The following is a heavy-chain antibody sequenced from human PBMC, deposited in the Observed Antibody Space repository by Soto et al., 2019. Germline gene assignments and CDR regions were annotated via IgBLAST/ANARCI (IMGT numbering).Heavy chain of an antibody. J-gene: IGHJ4*02. CDR2: IFSNDEK. CDR1: GFSLSNAGMG. Sequence: HVTLKESGPVLVKPTETLTLTCTVSGFSLSNAGMGVSWIRQPPGKALEWLAHIFSNDEKSYSTSLKSRLTISNDTSKSQVVLTMTNMDPVDTATYYCARIKSGSYALYYFDYWGQGTLVTVSS. CDR3: ARIKSGSYALYYFDY. D-gene: IGHD1-26*01. V-gene: IGHV2-26*01.